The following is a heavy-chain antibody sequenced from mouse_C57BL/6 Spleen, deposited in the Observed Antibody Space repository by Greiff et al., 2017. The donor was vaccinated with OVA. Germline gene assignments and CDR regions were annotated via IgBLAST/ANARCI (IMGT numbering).Heavy chain of an antibody. J-gene: IGHJ2*01. Sequence: VQLKQSGPELVKPGASVKMSCKASGYTFTDYNMHWVKQSHGKSLEWIGYINPNNGGTSYNQKFKGKATLTVNKSSSTAYMELRSLTSEDSEVYYCARGRAQVVARCFDYWGQGTTLTVSS. D-gene: IGHD1-1*01. CDR3: ARGRAQVVARCFDY. CDR2: INPNNGGT. CDR1: GYTFTDYN. V-gene: IGHV1-22*01.